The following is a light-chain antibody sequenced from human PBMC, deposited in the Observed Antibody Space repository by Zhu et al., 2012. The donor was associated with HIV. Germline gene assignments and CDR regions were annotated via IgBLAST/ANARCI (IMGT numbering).Light chain of an antibody. CDR2: GAF. CDR3: QQYSDWPLT. J-gene: IGKJ4*01. Sequence: VLTQSPATLSVSPGETATLSCRASHSVSSTLAWYQQKPGQAPRLLIYGAFTRATGIPARFSGRGSGTEFTLTISSLQSEDFAVYYCQQYSDWPLTFGGGTKVGIK. V-gene: IGKV3-15*01. CDR1: HSVSST.